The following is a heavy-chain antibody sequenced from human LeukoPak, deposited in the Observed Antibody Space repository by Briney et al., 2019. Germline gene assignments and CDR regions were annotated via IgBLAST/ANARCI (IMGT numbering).Heavy chain of an antibody. CDR3: ARLREIPVFGVVTKSTSYFDY. D-gene: IGHD3-3*01. CDR1: GFTFSSYS. Sequence: AGGSLRLSCAASGFTFSSYSMNWVRQAPGKGLELVANIKQDRSEKYYVDSVKGRFTISRDNAKNSLYLQMNSLRAEDTAVYYCARLREIPVFGVVTKSTSYFDYWGQGTLVTVSS. V-gene: IGHV3-7*01. J-gene: IGHJ4*02. CDR2: IKQDRSEK.